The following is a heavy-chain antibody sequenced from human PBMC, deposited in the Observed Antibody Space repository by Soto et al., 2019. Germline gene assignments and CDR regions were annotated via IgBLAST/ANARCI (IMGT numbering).Heavy chain of an antibody. V-gene: IGHV3-23*01. CDR3: AKAGGSDYGYYDYGMDV. D-gene: IGHD4-17*01. CDR1: GFTFSSYA. CDR2: ISGSGGST. Sequence: EVQLLESGGGLVQPGGSLRLSCAASGFTFSSYAMSWVRQAPGKGLEWVSAISGSGGSTYYADSVKGRFTISRDNSKNPVDLQMNSLGAEDTAVYYCAKAGGSDYGYYDYGMDVWGKGTTVPVSS. J-gene: IGHJ6*04.